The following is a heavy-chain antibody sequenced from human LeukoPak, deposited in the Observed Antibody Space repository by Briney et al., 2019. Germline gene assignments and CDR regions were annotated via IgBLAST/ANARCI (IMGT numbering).Heavy chain of an antibody. D-gene: IGHD2-2*01. CDR3: AKVSPAALYQVTYYYMDV. V-gene: IGHV3-30*02. CDR2: IRYDGSNK. Sequence: PGGSLRLSCAASGFTFSSYGMHWVRQAPGKGLEGVAFIRYDGSNKYYADSVKGRFTISRDNSKNTLYLQMNSLRAEDTAVYYCAKVSPAALYQVTYYYMDVWGKGTTVTVSS. CDR1: GFTFSSYG. J-gene: IGHJ6*03.